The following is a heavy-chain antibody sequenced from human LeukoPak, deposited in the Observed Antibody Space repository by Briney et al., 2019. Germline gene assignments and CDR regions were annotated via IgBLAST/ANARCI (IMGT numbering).Heavy chain of an antibody. V-gene: IGHV1-69*05. Sequence: GASVKVSCKASGGTFSSYAISWVRQAPGQGLEWMGGIIPIFGTANYAQKFQGRVTITTDESTSTAYMELSSLRSEDTAVYYCARGDCSSTSCYFYYFDYWGREPWSPSPQ. CDR3: ARGDCSSTSCYFYYFDY. CDR1: GGTFSSYA. J-gene: IGHJ4*02. CDR2: IIPIFGTA. D-gene: IGHD2-2*01.